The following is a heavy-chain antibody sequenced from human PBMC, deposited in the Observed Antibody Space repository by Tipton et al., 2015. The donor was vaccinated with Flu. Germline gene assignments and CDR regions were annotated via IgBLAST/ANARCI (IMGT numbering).Heavy chain of an antibody. J-gene: IGHJ4*02. D-gene: IGHD3-10*01. Sequence: QLVQSGGGVVQPGRSLRLSCAASGFTVSSYGMHWVRQAPGKGLEWVAVIWYDGSNKYYADSVKGRFTISRDNSKNTLCRQMNSLRAEDTAVYYCARGLVGSSTYYFGYWGQGTLVTVSS. CDR3: ARGLVGSSTYYFGY. V-gene: IGHV3-33*01. CDR1: GFTVSSYG. CDR2: IWYDGSNK.